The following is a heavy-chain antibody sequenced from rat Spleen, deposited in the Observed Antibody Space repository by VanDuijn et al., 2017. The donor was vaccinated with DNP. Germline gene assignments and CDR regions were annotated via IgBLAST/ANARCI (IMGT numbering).Heavy chain of an antibody. CDR1: GFSLTSNS. D-gene: IGHD4-2*01. CDR2: IWSGGST. V-gene: IGHV2-1*01. Sequence: QVQLKESGPGLVQPSQTLSLTCTVSGFSLTSNSVHWVRQPPGKGLEWVVAIWSGGSTYYNSALKSRLSISRDTSKSQVLLKMKSLQTEEIAIYFGTGDWINYVGTMDAWGQATSVTVS. CDR3: TGDWINYVGTMDA. J-gene: IGHJ4*01.